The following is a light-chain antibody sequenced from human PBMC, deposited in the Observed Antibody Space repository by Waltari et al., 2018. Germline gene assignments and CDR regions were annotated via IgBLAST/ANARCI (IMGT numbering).Light chain of an antibody. CDR1: QSIGRF. CDR3: QKYYRTPTT. J-gene: IGKJ1*01. V-gene: IGKV3-20*01. Sequence: EIAMTQSPGTLSSSPGARGTLSCRASQSIGRFLDWYQQKPGQAPRLLIFGASTRATGVPDRFSGSGSGTDFSLTISRLETEDFAVYYCQKYYRTPTTFGQGTKVEIK. CDR2: GAS.